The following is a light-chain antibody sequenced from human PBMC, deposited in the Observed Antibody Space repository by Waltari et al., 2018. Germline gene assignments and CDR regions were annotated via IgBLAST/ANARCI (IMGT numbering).Light chain of an antibody. J-gene: IGLJ2*01. CDR1: TGAVTSGFY. V-gene: IGLV7-43*01. Sequence: QTVVTQEPSVTVSPGGTVTLTCASSTGAVTSGFYPNWFQQKPGQAPRALIYSINQRHSCTPARFSGSLRGGKAALTLSGVQPEDEAVYYCLLYYGALDWIFGGGTNLTVL. CDR3: LLYYGALDWI. CDR2: SIN.